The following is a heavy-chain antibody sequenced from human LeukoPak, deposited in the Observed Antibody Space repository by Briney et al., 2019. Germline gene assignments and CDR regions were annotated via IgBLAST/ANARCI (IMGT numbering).Heavy chain of an antibody. V-gene: IGHV4-34*01. J-gene: IGHJ5*02. CDR2: INHSGST. D-gene: IGHD2-2*01. CDR1: GGSFSGYY. Sequence: SETLSLTCAVYGGSFSGYYWSWIRQPPGKGLEWIGEINHSGSTNYNPSLKGRVTISVDTSKNQFSLKLSSVTAADTAVYYCARGRTRFDPWGQGTLVTVSS. CDR3: ARGRTRFDP.